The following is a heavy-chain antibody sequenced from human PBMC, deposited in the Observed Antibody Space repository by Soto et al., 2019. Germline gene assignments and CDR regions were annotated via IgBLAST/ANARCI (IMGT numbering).Heavy chain of an antibody. Sequence: GGSLRLSCAASGFTFSSYAMHWVRQAPGKGLEWVAVISYDGSNKYYADSVKGRFTISRDNSKNKLYLQMNSLRAEDTAVYYCARDIGDGMDVWGQGTTVTVSS. CDR2: ISYDGSNK. J-gene: IGHJ6*02. CDR1: GFTFSSYA. V-gene: IGHV3-30-3*01. D-gene: IGHD2-15*01. CDR3: ARDIGDGMDV.